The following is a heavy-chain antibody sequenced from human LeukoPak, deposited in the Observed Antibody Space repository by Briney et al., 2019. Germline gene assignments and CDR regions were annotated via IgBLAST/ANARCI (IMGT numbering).Heavy chain of an antibody. D-gene: IGHD2-15*01. CDR1: GGYLSSSSNY. V-gene: IGHV4-39*01. CDR2: IYYSGST. Sequence: SETLSLTCILSGGYLSSSSNYWGWVRQPPGKGLEWIGSIYYSGSTYYHPSLKSRVTISVDTSKNQLSLKLSSVTAADAAVYYCARVYCRGDNCYSFDYWGQGTLVTVSS. J-gene: IGHJ4*02. CDR3: ARVYCRGDNCYSFDY.